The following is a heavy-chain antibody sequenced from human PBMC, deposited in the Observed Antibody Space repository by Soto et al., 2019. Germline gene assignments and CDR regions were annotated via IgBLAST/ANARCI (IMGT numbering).Heavy chain of an antibody. V-gene: IGHV1-24*01. CDR2: FDPEDGET. Sequence: QVQLVQSGAEVKKPGASVKVSCKVSGYTLTELSMHWVRQAPGKGLEWMGGFDPEDGETIYAQKFQGRVTMTEDTSXDXXYMELSSLRSEDTAVYYCATSVPAARPNYYYGMDVWGQGTTVTVSS. CDR3: ATSVPAARPNYYYGMDV. J-gene: IGHJ6*02. D-gene: IGHD2-2*02. CDR1: GYTLTELS.